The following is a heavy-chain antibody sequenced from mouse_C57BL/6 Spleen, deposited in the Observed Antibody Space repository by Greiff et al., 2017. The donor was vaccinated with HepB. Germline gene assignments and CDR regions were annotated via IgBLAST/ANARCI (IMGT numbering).Heavy chain of an antibody. CDR1: GYTFTSYW. CDR2: IDPSDSET. J-gene: IGHJ1*03. V-gene: IGHV1-52*01. D-gene: IGHD1-1*01. CDR3: AREGYYYGSSYFDV. Sequence: QVHVKQPGAELVRPGSSVKLSCKASGYTFTSYWMHWVKQRPIQGLEWIGNIDPSDSETHYNQKFKDKATLTVDKSSSTAYMQLSSLTSEDSAVYYCAREGYYYGSSYFDVWGTGTTVTVSS.